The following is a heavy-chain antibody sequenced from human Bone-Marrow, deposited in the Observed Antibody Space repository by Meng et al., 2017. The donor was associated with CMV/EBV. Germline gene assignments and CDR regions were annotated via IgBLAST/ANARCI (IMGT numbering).Heavy chain of an antibody. CDR2: INWNSGRM. Sequence: LSLTCAASGFTFSSYEMSWVRQAPGKGLEWVSGINWNSGRMAFADSLEGRFTISRDNAKSSLNLQMNNLRTEDTALYYCVKDSQRLGTYSFDYWGQGTLVTVSS. CDR3: VKDSQRLGTYSFDY. V-gene: IGHV3-9*01. CDR1: GFTFSSYE. D-gene: IGHD3-16*01. J-gene: IGHJ4*02.